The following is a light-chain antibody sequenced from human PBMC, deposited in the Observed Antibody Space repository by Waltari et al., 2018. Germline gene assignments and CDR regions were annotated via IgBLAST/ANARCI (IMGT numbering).Light chain of an antibody. CDR3: SSRDISGDVV. Sequence: SSELTQDPAVSVALGQTVRITCHGDITRPFYANWCRQKPGQAPELVIYGKNNRPSGIPDRFSASSSGTTTSLTITGAQAEDEADYYCSSRDISGDVVFGGGTELTVL. CDR2: GKN. J-gene: IGLJ2*01. V-gene: IGLV3-19*01. CDR1: ITRPFY.